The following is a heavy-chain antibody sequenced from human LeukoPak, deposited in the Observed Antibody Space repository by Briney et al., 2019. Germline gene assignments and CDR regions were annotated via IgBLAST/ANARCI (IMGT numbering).Heavy chain of an antibody. Sequence: SVKVSCKASGGTFSSYAISWVRQAPGQGLEWMGGIIPIFGTANYAQKFQGRVTITADESTSTAYMELSSLRSEDTAVYYCASQTEMATIWVRSPLGYWGQGTLVTVSS. CDR1: GGTFSSYA. J-gene: IGHJ4*02. V-gene: IGHV1-69*13. D-gene: IGHD5-24*01. CDR2: IIPIFGTA. CDR3: ASQTEMATIWVRSPLGY.